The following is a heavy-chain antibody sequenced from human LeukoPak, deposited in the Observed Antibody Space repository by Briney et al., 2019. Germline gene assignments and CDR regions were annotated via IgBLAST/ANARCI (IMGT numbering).Heavy chain of an antibody. D-gene: IGHD3-22*01. CDR3: ARDRLDSSGYYLYYFDY. J-gene: IGHJ4*02. CDR1: GFTFSSYW. Sequence: GGSLRLSCAASGFTFSSYWMHWVRQAPGKGLVWVSRINSDGSSTSYADSVKGRLTISRDNAKNTLYLQMNSLRAEDTAVYYCARDRLDSSGYYLYYFDYWGQGTLVTVSS. CDR2: INSDGSST. V-gene: IGHV3-74*01.